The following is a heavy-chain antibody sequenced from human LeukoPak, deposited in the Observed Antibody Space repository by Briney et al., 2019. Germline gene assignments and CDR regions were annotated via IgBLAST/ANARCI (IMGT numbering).Heavy chain of an antibody. Sequence: GGSLRLSSAASGFTFSSYAMSWVRQAPGKGLEWVSAISSSGSGTYYADSVKGRFTISRDNSKNTLYLQVNSLRTEDTAVYYCAKVLTSGTYYYFDYWGQGTLVTVSS. D-gene: IGHD1-26*01. CDR3: AKVLTSGTYYYFDY. CDR1: GFTFSSYA. CDR2: ISSSGSGT. J-gene: IGHJ4*02. V-gene: IGHV3-23*01.